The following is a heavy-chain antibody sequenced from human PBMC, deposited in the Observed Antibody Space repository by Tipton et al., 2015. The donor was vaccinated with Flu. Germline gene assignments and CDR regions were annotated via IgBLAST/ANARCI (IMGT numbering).Heavy chain of an antibody. CDR2: IFTGGKT. Sequence: SLRLSCVASGLNASDNYMSWVRQGPGKGLEWLAIIFTGGKTYYADSVRGRFIISREISKNTVYLQMRSLRVEDMAIYYCVRDPGDSRLDVWGQGTLVTVSS. V-gene: IGHV3-53*01. J-gene: IGHJ4*02. CDR1: GLNASDNY. D-gene: IGHD2-21*02. CDR3: VRDPGDSRLDV.